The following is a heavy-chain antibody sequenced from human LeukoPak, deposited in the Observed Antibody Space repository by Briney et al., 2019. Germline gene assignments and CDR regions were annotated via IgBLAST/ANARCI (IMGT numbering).Heavy chain of an antibody. Sequence: SETLSLTCTVSGGSINSISYYWDWIRQPPGKGLEWIGSIYKNGNTYYNPSLKSRVTISVDTSKNQFSLKLSSVTAADTAVYYCARIGGDYGWRRYFDYWGQGTLVTVSS. CDR3: ARIGGDYGWRRYFDY. CDR1: GGSINSISYY. CDR2: IYKNGNT. D-gene: IGHD4-17*01. V-gene: IGHV4-39*07. J-gene: IGHJ4*02.